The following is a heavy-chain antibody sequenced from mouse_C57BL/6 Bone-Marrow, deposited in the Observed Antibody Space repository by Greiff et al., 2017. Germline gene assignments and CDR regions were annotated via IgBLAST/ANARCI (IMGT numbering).Heavy chain of an antibody. CDR1: GYTFTSYW. CDR2: INPSSGYT. CDR3: AGDYYGSSYVDY. J-gene: IGHJ2*01. Sequence: VQLQQSGAEMAKPGASVKLSCKASGYTFTSYWMHWVKQRPGQGLEWIGYINPSSGYTKYNQKFKDKATLTADKSSSTAYMQLSSLTYEDSAVXYCAGDYYGSSYVDYWGQGTTLTVSS. V-gene: IGHV1-7*01. D-gene: IGHD1-1*01.